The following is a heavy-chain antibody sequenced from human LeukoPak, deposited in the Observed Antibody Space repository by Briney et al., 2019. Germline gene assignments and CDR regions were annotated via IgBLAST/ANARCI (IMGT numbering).Heavy chain of an antibody. D-gene: IGHD2-8*01. Sequence: PSETLSLTCTVSGYSISTSYYWGWVRQPPGKGLEWIGSIFNSGSTHYNPSLESRVTISVDRSKNQFSLKLSSVTAADTAVYYCARDAQYCSNGVCENWFDPWGQGTLVTVSS. CDR1: GYSISTSYY. CDR2: IFNSGST. CDR3: ARDAQYCSNGVCENWFDP. J-gene: IGHJ5*02. V-gene: IGHV4-38-2*02.